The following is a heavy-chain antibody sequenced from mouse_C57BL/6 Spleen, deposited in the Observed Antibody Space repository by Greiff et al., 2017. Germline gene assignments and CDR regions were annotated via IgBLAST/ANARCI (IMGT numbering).Heavy chain of an antibody. CDR1: GYTFTSYW. CDR3: AREGTMITTRLYYLDY. J-gene: IGHJ2*01. V-gene: IGHV1-55*01. CDR2: IYPGSGST. D-gene: IGHD2-4*01. Sequence: VQLQQPGAELVKPGASVTMSCKASGYTFTSYWITWVKQRPGQGLEWIGDIYPGSGSTNYNEKFKSKATLTVDTSSSTAYMQLSRLTSEDSAVYYGAREGTMITTRLYYLDYWGQGTTLTVSS.